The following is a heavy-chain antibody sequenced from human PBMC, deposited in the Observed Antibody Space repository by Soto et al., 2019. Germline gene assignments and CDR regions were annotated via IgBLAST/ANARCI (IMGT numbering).Heavy chain of an antibody. J-gene: IGHJ4*02. CDR1: GYTFTSYG. CDR2: ISAYNGNT. D-gene: IGHD6-19*01. V-gene: IGHV1-18*01. Sequence: QVQLVQSGAEVKKPGASVKVSCKASGYTFTSYGISWVRQAPGQGLEWMGWISAYNGNTNYAQKLQGRVTMTTDTSTRTAYMQLRSLRSNDTAVYYCATTGSVAGQTLFDYWGQGTLVTVSS. CDR3: ATTGSVAGQTLFDY.